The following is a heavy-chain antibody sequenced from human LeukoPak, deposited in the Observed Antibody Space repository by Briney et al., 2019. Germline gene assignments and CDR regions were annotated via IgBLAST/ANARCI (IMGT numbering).Heavy chain of an antibody. CDR2: IYYSGST. CDR3: ARHYGP. J-gene: IGHJ4*02. V-gene: IGHV4-39*01. Sequence: PGGSLRLSCAASGFTFSSYWMSWVRQPPGKGLEWIGSIYYSGSTYYNPSLKSRVTISVDTSKNQFSLKLNSVTATDTAVYYCARHYGPWGQGTLVTVSS. CDR1: GFTFSSYW. D-gene: IGHD3-10*01.